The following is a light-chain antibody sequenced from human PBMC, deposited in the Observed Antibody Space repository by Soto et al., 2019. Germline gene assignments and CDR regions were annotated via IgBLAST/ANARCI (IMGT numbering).Light chain of an antibody. Sequence: QSVLTQPASVSGSPGQSIAISCTGTSSDVDGYNYVSWYQHHPGKAPKLMIYDVSSRPSGVSNRFSGSKSGNTASLTISGRQAEDEADYYCISYTTISTYVFGTGTKLTVL. CDR2: DVS. CDR3: ISYTTISTYV. J-gene: IGLJ1*01. CDR1: SSDVDGYNY. V-gene: IGLV2-14*03.